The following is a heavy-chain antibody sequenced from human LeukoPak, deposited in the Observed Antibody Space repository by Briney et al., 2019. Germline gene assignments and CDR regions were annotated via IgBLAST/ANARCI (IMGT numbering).Heavy chain of an antibody. Sequence: PGGSLRLSCAASGFTFSSYSMNWVRQAPGKGLEWVSSISSSSSYIYYADSVKGRFTISRDNAKNSLYLQMSSLRVEDTAIYYCARRGGSRGWGAFDIWGQGTIVTVSS. CDR1: GFTFSSYS. D-gene: IGHD6-19*01. V-gene: IGHV3-21*04. J-gene: IGHJ3*02. CDR2: ISSSSSYI. CDR3: ARRGGSRGWGAFDI.